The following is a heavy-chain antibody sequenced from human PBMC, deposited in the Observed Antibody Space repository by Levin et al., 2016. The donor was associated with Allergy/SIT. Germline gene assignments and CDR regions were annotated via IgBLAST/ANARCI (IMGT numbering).Heavy chain of an antibody. CDR2: IWYDASNK. CDR3: ARDPLPAAPIPFFDC. Sequence: WIRQPPGKGLEWVAVIWYDASNKYYADSVKGRFTISRDNSKNTLYLQMNSLRAEDTAVYYCARDPLPAAPIPFFDCWGQGTLVTVSS. D-gene: IGHD2-2*01. V-gene: IGHV3-33*01. J-gene: IGHJ4*02.